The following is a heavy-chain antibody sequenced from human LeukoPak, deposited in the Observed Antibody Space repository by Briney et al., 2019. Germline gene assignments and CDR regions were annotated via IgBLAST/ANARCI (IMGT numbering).Heavy chain of an antibody. V-gene: IGHV3-30*18. D-gene: IGHD3-16*02. CDR1: GFTFSSYG. Sequence: GGSLRLSCAASGFTFSSYGMHWVRQAPGKGLEWVAVISSDGRNIYYADSVKGRFIISRDTSRNILFLQMNGLRADDTAIYYCAKDKGNRYFDYWGQGTLVTISS. J-gene: IGHJ4*02. CDR3: AKDKGNRYFDY. CDR2: ISSDGRNI.